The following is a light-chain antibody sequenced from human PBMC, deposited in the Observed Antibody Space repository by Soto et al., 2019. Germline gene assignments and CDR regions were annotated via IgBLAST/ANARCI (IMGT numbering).Light chain of an antibody. CDR1: QCVSSN. J-gene: IGKJ1*01. CDR3: QHYNNWPPWT. Sequence: EIVMTPSPATLSGTPGERATFSYRARQCVSSNLAWYQQKPGQAPRLLNYGASIRATGIPARFSGSGSGTEFTLTISTLQSEDFAIYYCQHYNNWPPWTFGQGTKVDIK. CDR2: GAS. V-gene: IGKV3-15*01.